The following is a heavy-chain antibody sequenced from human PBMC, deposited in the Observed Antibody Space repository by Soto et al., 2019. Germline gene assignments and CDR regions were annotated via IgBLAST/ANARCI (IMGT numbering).Heavy chain of an antibody. Sequence: GGSLRLSCAASGFTFSSYAMSWVRQAPGKGLEWVSAISGSGGSTYYADSVKGRFTISRDNSKNTLYLQMNSLRAEDTAVYYCAKDKRVPQWLAQYYFDYWGQGTLVTVSS. J-gene: IGHJ4*02. D-gene: IGHD6-19*01. CDR1: GFTFSSYA. V-gene: IGHV3-23*01. CDR3: AKDKRVPQWLAQYYFDY. CDR2: ISGSGGST.